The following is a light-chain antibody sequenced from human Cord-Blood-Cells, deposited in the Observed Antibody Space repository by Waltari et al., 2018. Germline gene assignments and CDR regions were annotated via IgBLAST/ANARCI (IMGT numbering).Light chain of an antibody. V-gene: IGLV2-14*01. CDR2: EVS. Sequence: QSALTQPASVSGSPGQSITISCTGTSSDVGGYNYVSWYQQHPGKAPQLRIYEVSNRPSGVSNRFSGSKSGNTASLTISGLQAEDEADYYCSSYTSSSTVFGTGTKVTVL. CDR3: SSYTSSSTV. J-gene: IGLJ1*01. CDR1: SSDVGGYNY.